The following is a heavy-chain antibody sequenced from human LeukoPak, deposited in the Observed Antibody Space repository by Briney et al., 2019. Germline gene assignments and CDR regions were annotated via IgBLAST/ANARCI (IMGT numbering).Heavy chain of an antibody. CDR3: ARALGSSWYWVDP. J-gene: IGHJ5*02. CDR2: IHFGGST. V-gene: IGHV4-31*03. Sequence: SQTLSLTCTVSGGTLSGGYYWTCIRQSPGKGLEWIGYIHFGGSTYYNPSLKSRLSMSVDPSKRQFSLTLASVTAADTAVYCARALGSSWYWVDPWGRGTLITVSS. D-gene: IGHD6-13*01. CDR1: GGTLSGGYY.